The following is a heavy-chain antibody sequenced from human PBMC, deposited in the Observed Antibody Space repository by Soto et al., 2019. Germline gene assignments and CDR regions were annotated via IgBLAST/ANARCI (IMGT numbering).Heavy chain of an antibody. CDR1: GGSISSSNW. CDR2: IYHSGST. CDR3: ARDGTLVVVAATPVSYYYYGMDV. J-gene: IGHJ6*02. V-gene: IGHV4-4*02. Sequence: PSETLSLTCAVSGGSISSSNWWSWVRQPPGKGLEWIGEIYHSGSTNYNPSLKSRVTISVDKSKNQFSLKLSSVTAADTAVYYCARDGTLVVVAATPVSYYYYGMDVWGQGTTVTVSS. D-gene: IGHD2-15*01.